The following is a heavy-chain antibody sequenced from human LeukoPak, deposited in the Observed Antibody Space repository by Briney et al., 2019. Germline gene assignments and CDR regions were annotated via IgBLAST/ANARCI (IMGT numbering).Heavy chain of an antibody. Sequence: SETLSLTCTVSGGSIRSYYWSWIRQPPGKGLEWIGYIYYSGNTNYNPSIKSRVTISVDTSKNQFSLKLSSVTAADTAVYYCARGAGYCGGDCYLNWFDPWGQGTLVTVSS. CDR2: IYYSGNT. D-gene: IGHD2-21*02. CDR3: ARGAGYCGGDCYLNWFDP. J-gene: IGHJ5*02. V-gene: IGHV4-59*01. CDR1: GGSIRSYY.